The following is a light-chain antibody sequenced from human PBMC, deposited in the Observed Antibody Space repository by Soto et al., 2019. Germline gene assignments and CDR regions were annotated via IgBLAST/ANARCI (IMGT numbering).Light chain of an antibody. CDR1: QSVSSNY. CDR3: QQYGSAPWT. V-gene: IGKV3-20*01. J-gene: IGKJ1*01. CDR2: AAS. Sequence: EIVLPQSPGTLSLSPGERATISCRASQSVSSNYLAWYQQKPGQAPRLLIYAASNRASGIPDRFGGSGSVTDFTLTVSRLEPEDFSVYYCQQYGSAPWTVGQGTKVDI.